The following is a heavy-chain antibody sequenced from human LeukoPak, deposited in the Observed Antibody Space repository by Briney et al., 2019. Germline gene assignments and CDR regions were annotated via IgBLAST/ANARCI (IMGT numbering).Heavy chain of an antibody. CDR1: GGTFSSYA. CDR3: ARSVYDSSGYYPYYYYYYTDV. D-gene: IGHD3-22*01. CDR2: IIPIFGTA. Sequence: GASVKVSCKASGGTFSSYAISWVRQAPGQGLEWMGGIIPIFGTANYAQKFQGRVTITTDESTSTAYMELSSLRSEDTAVYYCARSVYDSSGYYPYYYYYYTDVWGKGTTVTVSS. V-gene: IGHV1-69*05. J-gene: IGHJ6*03.